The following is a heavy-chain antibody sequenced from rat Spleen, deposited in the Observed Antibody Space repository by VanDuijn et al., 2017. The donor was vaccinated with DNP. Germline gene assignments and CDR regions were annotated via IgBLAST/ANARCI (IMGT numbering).Heavy chain of an antibody. CDR1: GFTFSDYS. J-gene: IGHJ4*01. CDR2: IIYDGSST. V-gene: IGHV5S10*01. D-gene: IGHD1-2*01. Sequence: EVQLMESGGGLVQPGRSLKLSCAASGFTFSDYSMAWVRQAPKKGLEWVATIIYDGSSTYYGDSVKGRFTISRDNAKSTLYLQMDSLRSEDTATYYCTTHGSIATISTGAMDVWGQGTSLTVSS. CDR3: TTHGSIATISTGAMDV.